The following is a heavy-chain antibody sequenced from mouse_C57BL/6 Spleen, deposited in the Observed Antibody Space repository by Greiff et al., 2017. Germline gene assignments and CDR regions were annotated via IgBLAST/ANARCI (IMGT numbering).Heavy chain of an antibody. D-gene: IGHD2-4*01. CDR1: GFSFNTYA. CDR3: EGHYDYDYAMDY. Sequence: DVQLQESGGGLVQPKGSLKLSCAASGFSFNTYAMNWVRQAPGKGLEWVARIRSKSNNYATYYADSVKDRFTISRDDSESMLYLQMNNLKTEDTAMYCCEGHYDYDYAMDYWGQGTSVTVSS. V-gene: IGHV10-1*01. CDR2: IRSKSNNYAT. J-gene: IGHJ4*01.